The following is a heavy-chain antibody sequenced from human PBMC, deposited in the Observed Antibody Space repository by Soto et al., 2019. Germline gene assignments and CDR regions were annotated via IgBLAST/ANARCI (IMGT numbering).Heavy chain of an antibody. J-gene: IGHJ6*02. CDR3: ATRYYYDSSGYDVYYYYGMEV. V-gene: IGHV1-69*01. CDR2: IIPIFGTA. Sequence: QVQLVQSGAEVKKPGSSVKVSCKASGGTFSSYAISWVRQAPGQGLEWMGGIIPIFGTANYAQKFQGRVTITADESTSTAYMELSSLRSEDTAVYYCATRYYYDSSGYDVYYYYGMEVWGQGTTVTVSS. D-gene: IGHD3-22*01. CDR1: GGTFSSYA.